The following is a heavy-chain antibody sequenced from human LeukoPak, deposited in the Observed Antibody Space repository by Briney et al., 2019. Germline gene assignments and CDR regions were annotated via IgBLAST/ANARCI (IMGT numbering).Heavy chain of an antibody. J-gene: IGHJ6*03. CDR3: ARGRRVVTAKVGATRYYMDV. Sequence: ASVKVSCKASGYTFTSYDINWVRQATGQGLEWMGWMNPNSGNTGYAQKFQGRVTMTRNTSISTAYMELSSLRSEDTAVYYCARGRRVVTAKVGATRYYMDVWGKGTTVTISS. CDR2: MNPNSGNT. V-gene: IGHV1-8*01. CDR1: GYTFTSYD. D-gene: IGHD1-26*01.